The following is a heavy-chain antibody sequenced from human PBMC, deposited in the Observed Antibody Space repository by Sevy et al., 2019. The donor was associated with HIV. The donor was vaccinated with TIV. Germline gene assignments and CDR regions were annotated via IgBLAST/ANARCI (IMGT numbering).Heavy chain of an antibody. CDR2: IKSNKDGGST. CDR1: GFTFRSAW. J-gene: IGHJ4*02. CDR3: TTYDVSGYYWAMFDF. V-gene: IGHV3-15*01. Sequence: GGSLRLSCSTSGFTFRSAWMNWVRQAPGRGLEWVGRIKSNKDGGSTEFAAPVKGRFGISRDDSRNMIFLQMNSLKMEATGVYYCTTYDVSGYYWAMFDFWGQGTLVTVSS. D-gene: IGHD3-22*01.